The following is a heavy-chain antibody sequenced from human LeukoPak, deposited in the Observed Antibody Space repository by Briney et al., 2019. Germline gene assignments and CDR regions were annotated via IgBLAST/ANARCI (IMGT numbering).Heavy chain of an antibody. V-gene: IGHV4-39*01. CDR2: IYYSGST. Sequence: PSETLSLTCTVSGRSISSSSYDWGWIRQPPGKGLEWIGSIYYSGSTYYNPSLKSRVTISVDTSKNQSSLKLSFVTAADTAVYYCASYDFWSGYFGYWDQGTLVTVSS. CDR1: GRSISSSSYD. CDR3: ASYDFWSGYFGY. J-gene: IGHJ4*02. D-gene: IGHD3-3*01.